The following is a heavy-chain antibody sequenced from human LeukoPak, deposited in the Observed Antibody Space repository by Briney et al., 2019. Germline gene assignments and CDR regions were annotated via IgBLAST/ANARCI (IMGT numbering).Heavy chain of an antibody. CDR1: GFTFSSYS. V-gene: IGHV3-21*04. CDR3: AKSGGYSGYGYYYGMDV. J-gene: IGHJ6*02. D-gene: IGHD5-12*01. CDR2: ISSSSSYI. Sequence: PGGSLRLSCAASGFTFSSYSMNWVRQAPGKGLEWVSSISSSSSYIYYADSVKGRFTISRDNAKNSLYLQMNSLRAEDTALYYCAKSGGYSGYGYYYGMDVWGQGTTVTVSS.